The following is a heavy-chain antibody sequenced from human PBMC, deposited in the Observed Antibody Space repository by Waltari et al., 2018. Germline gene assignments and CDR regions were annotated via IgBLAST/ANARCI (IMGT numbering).Heavy chain of an antibody. CDR1: GYSISSGYY. D-gene: IGHD1-7*01. Sequence: QVQLQESGPGLVKPSETLSLTCTVSGYSISSGYYWGWIRQPPGKGLEWIGSIYHSGSTYYTPSLKSRVTISVDTSKNQFSLKLSSVTAADTAVYYCARELELELRFRVRGWFDPWGQGTLVTVSS. CDR3: ARELELELRFRVRGWFDP. CDR2: IYHSGST. V-gene: IGHV4-38-2*02. J-gene: IGHJ5*02.